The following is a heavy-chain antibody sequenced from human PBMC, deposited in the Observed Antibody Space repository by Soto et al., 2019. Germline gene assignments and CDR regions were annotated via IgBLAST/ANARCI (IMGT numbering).Heavy chain of an antibody. D-gene: IGHD2-15*01. CDR3: GRDLLAVVAAPFYYSGTAV. V-gene: IGHV1-18*01. CDR1: GGTFTSYG. Sequence: ASVKVSCKASGGTFTSYGRSWVRQAPGQGLEWMGWISAKNGNTSTAQKLQGRVNMTTDTSTSTANRELRRLRTDGTAEEDGGRDLLAVVAAPFYYSGTAVRRHRTTVPVS. J-gene: IGHJ6*02. CDR2: ISAKNGNT.